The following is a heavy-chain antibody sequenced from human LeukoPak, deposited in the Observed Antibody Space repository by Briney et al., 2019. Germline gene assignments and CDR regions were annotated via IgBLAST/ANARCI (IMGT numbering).Heavy chain of an antibody. CDR1: GYTFTSYG. CDR3: ARDDGTVTTADGFDY. CDR2: ISAYNGNT. Sequence: GASVKVSCKPSGYTFTSYGISWVRQAPGQGLEWMGWISAYNGNTNYAQKLQGRVTMTTDTSTSTAYMELRSLRSDDTAVYYCARDDGTVTTADGFDYWGQGTLVTVSS. D-gene: IGHD4-11*01. J-gene: IGHJ4*02. V-gene: IGHV1-18*01.